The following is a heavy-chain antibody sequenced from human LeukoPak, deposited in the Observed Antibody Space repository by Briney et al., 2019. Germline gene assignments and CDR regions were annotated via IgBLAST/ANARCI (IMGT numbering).Heavy chain of an antibody. D-gene: IGHD1-1*01. CDR2: ISGSGGST. CDR3: AKSTGTDYYYYYMDV. Sequence: GGSLGLSCAASGFTFSSYAMSWVRQAPGKGLEWVSAISGSGGSTYYADSVKGRFTISRDNSKNTLYLQMNSLRAEDTAVYYCAKSTGTDYYYYYMDVWGKGTTVTVSS. CDR1: GFTFSSYA. V-gene: IGHV3-23*01. J-gene: IGHJ6*03.